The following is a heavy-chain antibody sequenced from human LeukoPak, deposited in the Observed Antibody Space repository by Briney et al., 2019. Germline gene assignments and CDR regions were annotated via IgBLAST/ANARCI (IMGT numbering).Heavy chain of an antibody. J-gene: IGHJ6*03. CDR2: INHSGST. V-gene: IGHV4-34*01. Sequence: PSETLSLTCAVYGGSFSGYYWSWIRQPPGKGLEWSGEINHSGSTNYNPSLKSRVTISVDTSKNQFSLKLSSVTAADTAVYYCAREAPSSWYRDYYYYMDVWSKGTTVTVSS. CDR3: AREAPSSWYRDYYYYMDV. D-gene: IGHD6-13*01. CDR1: GGSFSGYY.